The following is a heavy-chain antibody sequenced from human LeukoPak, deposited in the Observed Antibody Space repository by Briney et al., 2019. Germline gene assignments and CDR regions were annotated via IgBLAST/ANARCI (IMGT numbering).Heavy chain of an antibody. Sequence: ASVKVSCKASGGTFSSYAISWVRQAPGQGLEWMGRIIPIFGTANYAQKFQGRVTITTDESTSTAYMELSSLRSEDTAVYYCATPREIQRGYSGYDYDYRGQGTLVTVSS. CDR1: GGTFSSYA. J-gene: IGHJ4*02. V-gene: IGHV1-69*05. CDR3: ATPREIQRGYSGYDYDY. D-gene: IGHD5-12*01. CDR2: IIPIFGTA.